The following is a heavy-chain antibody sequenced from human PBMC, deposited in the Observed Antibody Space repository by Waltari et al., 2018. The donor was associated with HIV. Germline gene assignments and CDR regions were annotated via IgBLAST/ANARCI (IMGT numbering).Heavy chain of an antibody. CDR3: ARTPYDTSGYCFDY. CDR1: GFTFSSYG. D-gene: IGHD3-22*01. V-gene: IGHV3-33*01. Sequence: QVQLVESGGGVVQPGRSLRLSCAASGFTFSSYGMHWVRQAPGKGLEWLAFVWYDGKNKYYADSVKGRFTVSRDNSKNTLFLQMNSLRVDDTAVYYCARTPYDTSGYCFDYWGQGTLVTVSS. J-gene: IGHJ4*02. CDR2: VWYDGKNK.